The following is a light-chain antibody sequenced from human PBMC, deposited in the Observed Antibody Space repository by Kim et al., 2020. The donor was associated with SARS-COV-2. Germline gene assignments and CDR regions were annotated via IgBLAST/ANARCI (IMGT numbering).Light chain of an antibody. V-gene: IGKV3-11*01. CDR2: DAS. CDR3: QQRSKWPIT. CDR1: QTVTYE. Sequence: LSPGERATLSYRASQTVTYELAWYQQKPGQAPRLLIYDASNRATGVPTKFSGSGSGTDFTLTISSLEPEDFAVYYCQQRSKWPITFGQGTRLEIK. J-gene: IGKJ5*01.